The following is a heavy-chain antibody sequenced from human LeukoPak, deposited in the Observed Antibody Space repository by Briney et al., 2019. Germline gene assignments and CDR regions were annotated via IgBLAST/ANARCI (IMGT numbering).Heavy chain of an antibody. CDR1: GFTFSSYW. J-gene: IGHJ3*02. CDR3: ARDLAGPPQEAFDI. CDR2: IKQDGSEK. V-gene: IGHV3-7*01. Sequence: GGSLRLSCAASGFTFSSYWMSWVRQAPGKGLEWVAKIKQDGSEKYYVDSVKGRFTISRDNAENSLYLQMTSLRAEDTAVYYCARDLAGPPQEAFDIWGQGTMVTVSS.